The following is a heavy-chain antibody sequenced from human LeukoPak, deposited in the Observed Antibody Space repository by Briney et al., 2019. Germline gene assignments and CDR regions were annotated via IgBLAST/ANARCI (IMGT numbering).Heavy chain of an antibody. V-gene: IGHV3-23*01. CDR3: AKVHSSSWTSFDY. Sequence: GGSLRLSCAASGLTFSSYAMSWVRQAPGKGLEWVSAISGSGGSTYYADSVKGRFTISRDNSKNTLYLQMNSLRAEDTAVYYCAKVHSSSWTSFDYWGQGTLVTVSS. D-gene: IGHD6-13*01. CDR1: GLTFSSYA. CDR2: ISGSGGST. J-gene: IGHJ4*02.